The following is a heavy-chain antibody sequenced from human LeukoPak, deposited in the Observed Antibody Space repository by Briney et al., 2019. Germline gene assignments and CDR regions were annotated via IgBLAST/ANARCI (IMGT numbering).Heavy chain of an antibody. CDR1: GDSINSNNYY. D-gene: IGHD2-21*01. CDR3: AREPYSGQLDY. V-gene: IGHV4-39*07. Sequence: SETLSLTCTVSGDSINSNNYYWGWIRQPPGKGLEWIGSIYDSGSTYYNPSLKSRVTISVDTSKNQFSLKLSSVTAADTAVYYCAREPYSGQLDYWGQGTLVTVSS. CDR2: IYDSGST. J-gene: IGHJ4*02.